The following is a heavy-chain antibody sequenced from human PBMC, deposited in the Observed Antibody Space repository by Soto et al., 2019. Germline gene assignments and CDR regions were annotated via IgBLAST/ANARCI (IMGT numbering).Heavy chain of an antibody. CDR1: GYSFTSYW. CDR3: ARVKASADFFDAFDI. Sequence: GESLKIACKGSGYSFTSYWISWVRQMPGKGLERMGRIDPSDSYTNYSPSFQGHVTISADKSISTAYLQWSSLKASDTAMYYCARVKASADFFDAFDIWGQGTMVTVS. J-gene: IGHJ3*02. D-gene: IGHD6-13*01. V-gene: IGHV5-10-1*01. CDR2: IDPSDSYT.